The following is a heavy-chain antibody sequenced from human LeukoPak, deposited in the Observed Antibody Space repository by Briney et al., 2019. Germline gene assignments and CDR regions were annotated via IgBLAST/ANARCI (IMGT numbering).Heavy chain of an antibody. CDR3: ASQQDYYDSSGHYHDAFDI. V-gene: IGHV3-7*01. CDR1: GFTFSSYW. CDR2: IKQDGSEK. J-gene: IGHJ3*02. Sequence: GGSLRLSCAASGFTFSSYWMSWVRQAPGKGLEWVANIKQDGSEKYYVDSVKGRFTISRDNAKNSLYLQMNSLRAEDTAVYYCASQQDYYDSSGHYHDAFDIWGQGTMVTVSS. D-gene: IGHD3-22*01.